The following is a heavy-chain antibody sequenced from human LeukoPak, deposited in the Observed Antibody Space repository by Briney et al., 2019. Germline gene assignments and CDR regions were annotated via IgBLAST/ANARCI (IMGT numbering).Heavy chain of an antibody. V-gene: IGHV3-7*01. CDR2: MNQDGSEK. CDR3: ATYTHWVAGDV. D-gene: IGHD3-16*01. Sequence: PGGSLRLSCAASGFTFSVSWMSWVRQAPGKGLEWVANMNQDGSEKDYVDSVKGRFTISRDNARNSLYLQMGSLRAEDTAVYYCATYTHWVAGDVWGQGTTVTVSS. J-gene: IGHJ6*02. CDR1: GFTFSVSW.